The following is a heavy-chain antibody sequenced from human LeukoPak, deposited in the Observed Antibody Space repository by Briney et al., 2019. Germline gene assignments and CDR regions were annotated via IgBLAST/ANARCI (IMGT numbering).Heavy chain of an antibody. V-gene: IGHV4-39*01. J-gene: IGHJ5*02. D-gene: IGHD3-3*01. CDR2: IYYSGGT. CDR1: GGSISSSSYY. CDR3: ATQRGAHYDFWSGHFNNWFDP. Sequence: PSETLSLTCTVSGGSISSSSYYWGWIRQPPGKGLEWIGSIYYSGGTYYNPSLESRVTISVDTSKNQFSLKLSSVTAADTAVYYCATQRGAHYDFWSGHFNNWFDPWGQGTLVTVSS.